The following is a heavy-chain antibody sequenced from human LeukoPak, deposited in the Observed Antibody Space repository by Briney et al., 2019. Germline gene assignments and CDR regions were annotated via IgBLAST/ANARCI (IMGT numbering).Heavy chain of an antibody. Sequence: GGSLRLSCAASGFTFSSYGMSWVRQAPGKGLEWVSAISGSGGSTYYADSVKGRFTISRDNAKNTLYLQMNSLRAEDTAVYYCARDRGYGGPYDYWGQGTLVTVSS. J-gene: IGHJ4*02. CDR3: ARDRGYGGPYDY. V-gene: IGHV3-23*01. CDR2: ISGSGGST. CDR1: GFTFSSYG. D-gene: IGHD4-23*01.